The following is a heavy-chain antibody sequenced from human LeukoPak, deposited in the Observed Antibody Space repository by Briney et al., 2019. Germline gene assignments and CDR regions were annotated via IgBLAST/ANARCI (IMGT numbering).Heavy chain of an antibody. CDR2: IKPTTGST. Sequence: ASVKVSCKASGDTFTSYYMHWVRQAPGQGLGWMGIIKPTTGSTSYAQKFQGRVTMTRDTSTSTVYMELSSLRSEDTAVYYCARRADSSGDQYNWFDPWGQGTLVTVSS. CDR1: GDTFTSYY. D-gene: IGHD3-22*01. V-gene: IGHV1-46*01. CDR3: ARRADSSGDQYNWFDP. J-gene: IGHJ5*02.